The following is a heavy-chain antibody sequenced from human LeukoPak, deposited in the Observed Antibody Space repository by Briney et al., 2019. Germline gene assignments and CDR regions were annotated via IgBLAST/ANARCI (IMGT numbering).Heavy chain of an antibody. V-gene: IGHV1-2*02. CDR2: INPNSGGT. CDR1: GYTFTGYY. CDR3: ARHHSSGWRTERGALDH. Sequence: ASVKVSCKSSGYTFTGYYMHWVRQAPGQGLEWMGWINPNSGGTNYAQKFQGRVTMTRDTSISTAYMELSRLTSDDTAMYYCARHHSSGWRTERGALDHWGQGTLVTVSS. J-gene: IGHJ4*02. D-gene: IGHD6-19*01.